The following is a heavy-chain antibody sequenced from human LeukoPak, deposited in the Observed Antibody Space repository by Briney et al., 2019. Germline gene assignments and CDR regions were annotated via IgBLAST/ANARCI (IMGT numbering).Heavy chain of an antibody. CDR1: GFXFSSYA. CDR2: ISGSGDST. V-gene: IGHV3-23*01. CDR3: AKKVPANWGSYFDY. J-gene: IGHJ4*02. D-gene: IGHD7-27*01. Sequence: GGSLRLSCAASGFXFSSYAISWVRQAPGKGLKWVSAISGSGDSTYSTDSVKGRFTISRDNSKNTLYLQMNSLRAEDTAVYYCAKKVPANWGSYFDYWGQGTLVTVSS.